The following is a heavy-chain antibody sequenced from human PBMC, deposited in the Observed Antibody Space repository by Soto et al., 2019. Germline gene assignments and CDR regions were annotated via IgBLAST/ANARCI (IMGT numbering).Heavy chain of an antibody. V-gene: IGHV4-59*01. CDR1: GGSISSYY. CDR2: IDYSGST. CDR3: ARGGAAPDY. D-gene: IGHD1-26*01. Sequence: QVQLQESGPGLVKPSETLSLTCTVSGGSISSYYWSWIRQPPGKGLEWIGYIDYSGSTNYNPSLKSRVTISVDTSKNQFSLKLSSVTAADTAVYYCARGGAAPDYWGQGTLVTVSS. J-gene: IGHJ4*02.